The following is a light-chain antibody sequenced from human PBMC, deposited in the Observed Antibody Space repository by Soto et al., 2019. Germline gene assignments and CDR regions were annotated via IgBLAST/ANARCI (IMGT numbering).Light chain of an antibody. V-gene: IGKV1-5*01. J-gene: IGKJ1*01. CDR1: QSISSW. CDR3: QQYNSDPWT. CDR2: DAS. Sequence: DIQMTQSPSTLSASVGDRVTITCRASQSISSWLAWYQQKPGKAPKLLIYDASSLESGVPSRFGGRGSGTEFNLTIISQQPYDFTTSYCQQYNSDPWTVGQGTKVEIK.